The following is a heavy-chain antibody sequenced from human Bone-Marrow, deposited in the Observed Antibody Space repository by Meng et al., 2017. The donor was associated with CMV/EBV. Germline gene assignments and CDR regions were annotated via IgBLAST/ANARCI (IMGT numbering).Heavy chain of an antibody. CDR1: GFSLITSGVG. D-gene: IGHD3-16*01. CDR3: AHRGGEIYFDF. V-gene: IGHV2-5*01. CDR2: IYWNDDK. Sequence: QITLKESGATLVKPTQTLTLTCTFSGFSLITSGVGVGWIRQPPGTALVWLALIYWNDDKRYSPSLRSRLTITKDPSKNQVVLTMTNMDPVDTATYYCAHRGGEIYFDFWGQGTLVTVSS. J-gene: IGHJ4*02.